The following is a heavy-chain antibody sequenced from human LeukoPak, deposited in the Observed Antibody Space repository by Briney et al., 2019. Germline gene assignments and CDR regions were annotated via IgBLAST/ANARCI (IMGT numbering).Heavy chain of an antibody. CDR1: GFTFSSYA. Sequence: GGSLRLSCAASGFTFSSYAMHWVRQAPGKGLEWVAVISYDGSNKYYADSVKGRFTISRDNSKNTLYLQMNSLRAEDTAVYYCAKDRWGYCSGGSCYYFDYWGQGTLVTVSS. V-gene: IGHV3-30*04. J-gene: IGHJ4*02. CDR3: AKDRWGYCSGGSCYYFDY. CDR2: ISYDGSNK. D-gene: IGHD2-15*01.